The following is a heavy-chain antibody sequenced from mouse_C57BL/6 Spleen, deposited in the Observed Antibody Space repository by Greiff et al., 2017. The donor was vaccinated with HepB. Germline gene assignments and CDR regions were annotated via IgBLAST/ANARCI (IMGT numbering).Heavy chain of an antibody. CDR1: GFSLTSYG. D-gene: IGHD2-3*01. CDR2: IWSDGST. CDR3: ARLDGYYDAMDY. V-gene: IGHV2-6*03. Sequence: VQLKESGPGLVAPSQSLSITCTVSGFSLTSYGVHWVRQPPGKGLEWLVVIWSDGSTTYNSALKSRLSISKDNSKSQVFLKRNSLQTDDTAMYYCARLDGYYDAMDYWGQGTSVTVSS. J-gene: IGHJ4*01.